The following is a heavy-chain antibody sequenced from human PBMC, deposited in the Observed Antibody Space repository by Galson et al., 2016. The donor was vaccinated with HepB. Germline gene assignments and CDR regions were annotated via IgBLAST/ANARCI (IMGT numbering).Heavy chain of an antibody. CDR2: IDHSETT. V-gene: IGHV4-4*02. CDR3: ASKVRGLLVY. Sequence: ETLSLTCTVSGASIVSAHWCSRVRQPPGKGLEWIGEIDHSETTHYNPSLESRASISVDNSKNQFSLKLSSVTAADTAVYYCASKVRGLLVYWGQGTLVTVSS. J-gene: IGHJ4*02. D-gene: IGHD2-2*01. CDR1: GASIVSAHW.